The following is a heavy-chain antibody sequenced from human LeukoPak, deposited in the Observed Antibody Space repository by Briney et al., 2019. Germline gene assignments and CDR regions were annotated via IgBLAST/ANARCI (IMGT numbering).Heavy chain of an antibody. CDR2: INHSGST. Sequence: SETLSLTCAVYGGSFSGYYWSWIRQPPGKGLEWIGEINHSGSTNYNPSLKSRVTISVDTSKNQCSLKLSSVTAADTAVYYCARVTAAPYYFDYWGQGTLVTVSS. CDR3: ARVTAAPYYFDY. D-gene: IGHD6-13*01. V-gene: IGHV4-34*01. J-gene: IGHJ4*02. CDR1: GGSFSGYY.